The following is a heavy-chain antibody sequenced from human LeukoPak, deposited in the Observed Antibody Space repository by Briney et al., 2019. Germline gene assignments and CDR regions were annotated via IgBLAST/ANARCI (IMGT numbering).Heavy chain of an antibody. CDR1: GGTFSSYA. J-gene: IGHJ5*02. CDR3: ARGVYYYDSSGYTGGWFDP. CDR2: IIPILGIA. D-gene: IGHD3-22*01. Sequence: GSSVKVSCKASGGTFSSYAISWVRQAPRQGLEWMGRIIPILGIANYAQKFQGRVTITADKSTSTAYMELSSLRSEDTAVYYCARGVYYYDSSGYTGGWFDPWGQGTLVTVSS. V-gene: IGHV1-69*04.